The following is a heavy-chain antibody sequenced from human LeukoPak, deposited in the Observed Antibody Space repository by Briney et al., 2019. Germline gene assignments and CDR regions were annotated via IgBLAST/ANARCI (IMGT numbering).Heavy chain of an antibody. D-gene: IGHD6-13*01. Sequence: GGSLRLSCAASGFTFNGYGMHWVRQAPGKGLEWVSFIRYDGNNKYYADSVKGRFTISRDNSKNTLYLQMNSLRAEDTAVYYCARGGKIALTGTRSPQYFQHWGQGTLVTVSS. V-gene: IGHV3-30*02. J-gene: IGHJ1*01. CDR3: ARGGKIALTGTRSPQYFQH. CDR1: GFTFNGYG. CDR2: IRYDGNNK.